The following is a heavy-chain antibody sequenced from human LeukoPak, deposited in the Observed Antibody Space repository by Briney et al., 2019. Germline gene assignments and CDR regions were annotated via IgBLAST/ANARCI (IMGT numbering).Heavy chain of an antibody. J-gene: IGHJ6*02. CDR1: GFTFSDYY. Sequence: GGSLRLSWAASGFTFSDYYMSWIRQAPGKGLEWVSYISSSGSTIYYADSVKGRFTISRDNAKNSLYLQMNSLRAEDTAVYYCARDKVRDTAMVYLPYYGMDVWGQGTTVTVSS. CDR2: ISSSGSTI. CDR3: ARDKVRDTAMVYLPYYGMDV. V-gene: IGHV3-11*01. D-gene: IGHD5-18*01.